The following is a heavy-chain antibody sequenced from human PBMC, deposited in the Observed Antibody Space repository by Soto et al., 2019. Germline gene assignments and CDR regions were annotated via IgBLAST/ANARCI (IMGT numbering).Heavy chain of an antibody. CDR2: ISYDGSNK. J-gene: IGHJ1*01. CDR3: AREALPPYCSSTSCSRTEYFQH. CDR1: GFTFSSYA. D-gene: IGHD2-2*01. Sequence: GGSLRLSCAASGFTFSSYAMHWVRQAPGKGLEWVAVISYDGSNKYYADSVKGRFTISRDNSKNTLYLQMNSLRAEDTAVYYCAREALPPYCSSTSCSRTEYFQHWGQGTLVTVSS. V-gene: IGHV3-30-3*01.